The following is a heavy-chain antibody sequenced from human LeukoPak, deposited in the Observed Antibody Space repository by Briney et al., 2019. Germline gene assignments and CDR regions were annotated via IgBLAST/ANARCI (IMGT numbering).Heavy chain of an antibody. CDR2: INHSGST. J-gene: IGHJ4*02. CDR1: GGSFSGYY. V-gene: IGHV4-34*01. Sequence: SETLSLTCAVYGGSFSGYYWSWIRQPPGKGLEWIGEINHSGSTNYNPSLKSRVTISVDTSKNQFSLKLSSVTAADTAVYYCARGLRHWGQGTLVTVSS. CDR3: ARGLRH.